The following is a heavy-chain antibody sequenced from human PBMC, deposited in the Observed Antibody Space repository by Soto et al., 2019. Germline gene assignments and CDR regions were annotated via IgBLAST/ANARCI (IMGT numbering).Heavy chain of an antibody. V-gene: IGHV1-18*01. Sequence: ASVKVSCKASGYTFTSYGISWVRQAPGQGLEWMGWISAYNGNTNYAQKFQGRVAMTTDTSTSTAYMELRSLRSDDTAVYYCASLLRGYGMDVWGQGTTVTVSS. J-gene: IGHJ6*02. CDR3: ASLLRGYGMDV. D-gene: IGHD1-26*01. CDR1: GYTFTSYG. CDR2: ISAYNGNT.